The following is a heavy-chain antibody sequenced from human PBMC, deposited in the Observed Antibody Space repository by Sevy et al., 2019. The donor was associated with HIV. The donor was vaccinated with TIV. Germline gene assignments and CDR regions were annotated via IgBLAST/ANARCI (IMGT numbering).Heavy chain of an antibody. Sequence: SETLSLTCTVSDGTISLHYWSWIRQSPGKGLEWIGYINNSGNRGTTDYNASFKSRVTISVDTAKNQFSLKLNSVTAADTGVYFCARAQGSIYVPRVHYGMAIWGQGTTVTVSS. CDR2: INNSGNRGTT. J-gene: IGHJ6*02. D-gene: IGHD6-6*01. CDR3: ARAQGSIYVPRVHYGMAI. V-gene: IGHV4-59*11. CDR1: DGTISLHY.